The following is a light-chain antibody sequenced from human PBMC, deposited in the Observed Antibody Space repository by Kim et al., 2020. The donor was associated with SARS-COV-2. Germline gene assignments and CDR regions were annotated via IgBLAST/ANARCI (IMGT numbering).Light chain of an antibody. CDR1: QSVSSSY. CDR2: GAS. Sequence: EIVLTPSPGTLSLSPGERATLSCRASQSVSSSYLAWYQQKPGQAPRLLIYGASSRATGIPDRFSGSGSGTDFTLTISRLEPEDFAIYYGQQYGSSPVTFGQGTKVDIK. V-gene: IGKV3-20*01. CDR3: QQYGSSPVT. J-gene: IGKJ1*01.